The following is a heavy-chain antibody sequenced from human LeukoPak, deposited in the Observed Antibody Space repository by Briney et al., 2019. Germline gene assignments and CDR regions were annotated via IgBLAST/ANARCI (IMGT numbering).Heavy chain of an antibody. CDR1: GFTFSTYV. Sequence: PGGSLRLSCAASGFTFSTYVMNWVRQAPGKGLEWVSYISSSSSSIYYADSVKGRFTISRDNAKNSLYLQMNSLRAEDMAVYYCASLEWGPDYWGQGTLVTVSS. D-gene: IGHD1-26*01. V-gene: IGHV3-48*04. CDR2: ISSSSSSI. CDR3: ASLEWGPDY. J-gene: IGHJ4*02.